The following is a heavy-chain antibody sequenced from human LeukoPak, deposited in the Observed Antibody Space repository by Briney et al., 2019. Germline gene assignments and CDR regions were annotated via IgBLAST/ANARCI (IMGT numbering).Heavy chain of an antibody. V-gene: IGHV4-34*01. D-gene: IGHD2-8*01. CDR1: GGSFSGYY. CDR2: INHSGST. CDR3: ARGSCTNGVCYRSLEYDY. J-gene: IGHJ4*02. Sequence: PSETLSLTCAVYGGSFSGYYWSWIRQPPGKGLEWIGEINHSGSTNYNPFLKSRVTISVDTSKNQFSLKLSSVTAADTAVYYCARGSCTNGVCYRSLEYDYWGQGTLVTVSS.